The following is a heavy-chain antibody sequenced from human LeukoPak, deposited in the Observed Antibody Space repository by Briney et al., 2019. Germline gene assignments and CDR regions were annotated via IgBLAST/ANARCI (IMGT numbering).Heavy chain of an antibody. D-gene: IGHD6-13*01. CDR1: GFTFSSYD. J-gene: IGHJ4*02. V-gene: IGHV3-13*01. CDR3: ARGLAAAGTYYFDY. CDR2: IGTAGDT. Sequence: PGGSLRLSCAASGFTFSSYDMHWVRQATGKGLEWVSAIGTAGDTYYPGSVKGRFTISRENAKNSLYLQMNSLRAGDTAVYYCARGLAAAGTYYFDYWGQGTLVTVSS.